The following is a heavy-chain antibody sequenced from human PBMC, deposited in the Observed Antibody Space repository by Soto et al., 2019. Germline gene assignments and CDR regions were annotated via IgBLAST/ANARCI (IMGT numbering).Heavy chain of an antibody. CDR2: ISYDGSNK. Sequence: PGGSLRLSCAASGFTFSSYGMHWVRQAPGKGLEWVAVISYDGSNKYYADSVKGRFTISRDNSKNTLYQQMNSLRAEDTAVYYCAKESSGSSLGVYWGQGTLVTVSS. CDR1: GFTFSSYG. V-gene: IGHV3-30*18. D-gene: IGHD6-13*01. CDR3: AKESSGSSLGVY. J-gene: IGHJ4*02.